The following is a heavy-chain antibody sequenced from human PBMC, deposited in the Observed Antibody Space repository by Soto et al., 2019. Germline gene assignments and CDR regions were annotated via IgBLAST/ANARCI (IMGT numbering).Heavy chain of an antibody. D-gene: IGHD6-6*01. CDR3: ARGGTYRSSSGRWFDP. Sequence: ASVKVSCKASGYTFTGYYMHWVRQAPGQGLEWMGWINPNSGGTNYAQKFQGWVTMTRDTSISTAYMELSRLRSDDTAVYYCARGGTYRSSSGRWFDPWGQGTLVTVSS. CDR2: INPNSGGT. V-gene: IGHV1-2*04. CDR1: GYTFTGYY. J-gene: IGHJ5*02.